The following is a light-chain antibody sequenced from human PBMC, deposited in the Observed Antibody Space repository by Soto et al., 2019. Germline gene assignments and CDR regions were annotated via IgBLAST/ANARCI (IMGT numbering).Light chain of an antibody. CDR2: LGS. CDR3: MQAVQSPLT. J-gene: IGKJ4*01. V-gene: IGKV2-28*01. CDR1: QSLLHSNGYTY. Sequence: DIVMTQSPLSLPVAPGEPASISCRSSQSLLHSNGYTYLDWYLQKPGQSPQLLIYLGSNRASGVPDRFSGSGSGTDFTLKISRVEAEDVGVYYCMQAVQSPLTFGGGTKVDIK.